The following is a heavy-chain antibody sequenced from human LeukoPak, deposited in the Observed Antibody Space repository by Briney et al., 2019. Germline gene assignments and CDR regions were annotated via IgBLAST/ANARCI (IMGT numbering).Heavy chain of an antibody. J-gene: IGHJ4*02. CDR1: GFTSSSYW. D-gene: IGHD3-22*01. Sequence: GGSLRLSCAASGFTSSSYWMSWVRQAPGRGREGVAKIKQDGCEKYYVDSVKGRFTISRDNAKNSLYLQMNSLRAEDTAVYYCARESYYYDSSGYGDYFDYWGQGTLVTVSS. CDR3: ARESYYYDSSGYGDYFDY. CDR2: IKQDGCEK. V-gene: IGHV3-7*01.